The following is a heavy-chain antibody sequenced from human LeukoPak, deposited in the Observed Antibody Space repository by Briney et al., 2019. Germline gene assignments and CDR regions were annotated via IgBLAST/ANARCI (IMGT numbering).Heavy chain of an antibody. CDR3: ARDLRPTYYDFWSGHLVDAFDI. CDR1: GFTFSSYS. J-gene: IGHJ3*02. CDR2: ISSSSSTI. V-gene: IGHV3-48*01. Sequence: GGSLRLSCAASGFTFSSYSMNWVRQAPGKGLEWVSYISSSSSTIYYADSVKGRFTISRDNAKNTLYLQMNSLRAEDTAVYYCARDLRPTYYDFWSGHLVDAFDIWGQGTMVTVSS. D-gene: IGHD3-3*01.